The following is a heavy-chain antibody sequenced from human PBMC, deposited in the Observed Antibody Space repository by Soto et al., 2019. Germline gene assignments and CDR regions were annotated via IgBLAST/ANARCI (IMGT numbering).Heavy chain of an antibody. D-gene: IGHD1-26*01. CDR3: ARDGIVGATDAFDS. CDR2: IYYSGST. CDR1: GGSVSSGSYY. Sequence: SETLSLTCTVSGGSVSSGSYYWSWIRQPQGKGLEWIGYIYYSGSTNYNPSLQSRVTISVDTSKNQFSLKLSSVTAADTAVYYCARDGIVGATDAFDSWGQGTLVTVSS. J-gene: IGHJ5*01. V-gene: IGHV4-61*01.